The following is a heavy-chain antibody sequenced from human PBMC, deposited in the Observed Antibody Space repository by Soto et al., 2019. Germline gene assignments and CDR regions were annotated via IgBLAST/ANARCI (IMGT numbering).Heavy chain of an antibody. D-gene: IGHD6-13*01. V-gene: IGHV1-58*01. J-gene: IGHJ6*02. Sequence: GASVKVSCKASGFTFTSSAVQWVRQARGQRLEWIGWIVVGSGNTNYAQKFQERVTITRDMSTSTAYMELSSLRSEDTAVYYCAADIAAAQPIHYYYYYGMDVWGQGTTVTVSS. CDR2: IVVGSGNT. CDR1: GFTFTSSA. CDR3: AADIAAAQPIHYYYYYGMDV.